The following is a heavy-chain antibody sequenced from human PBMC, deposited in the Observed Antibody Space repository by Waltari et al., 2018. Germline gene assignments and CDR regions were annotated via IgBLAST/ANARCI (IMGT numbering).Heavy chain of an antibody. CDR2: IIPILDIS. Sequence: QVQLVQSGAEVKKPGSSVKVSCKASGGTFSSYAISWVRQAPGQGLEWMGVIIPILDISNYALKFQGRVTFTADESTCTAYMGLGSLRSEDRPVYYWARGRGGGHFDYWGQGTLVTVSS. CDR3: ARGRGGGHFDY. J-gene: IGHJ4*02. D-gene: IGHD3-10*01. V-gene: IGHV1-69*04. CDR1: GGTFSSYA.